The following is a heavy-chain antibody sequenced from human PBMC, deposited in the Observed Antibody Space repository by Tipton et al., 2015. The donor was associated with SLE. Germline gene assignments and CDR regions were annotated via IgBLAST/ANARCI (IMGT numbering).Heavy chain of an antibody. D-gene: IGHD3-22*01. Sequence: TLSLTCTVSGGSISSHYWSWIRQPPGKGLEWIGYIYNSGSGNYNPSLKSRVTISVDTSKNQFSLKLTSVSAADTAVYYCARSDYYDSSGYYSYAFEIWGQGTMGTVSS. J-gene: IGHJ3*02. CDR3: ARSDYYDSSGYYSYAFEI. CDR1: GGSISSHY. CDR2: IYNSGSG. V-gene: IGHV4-59*11.